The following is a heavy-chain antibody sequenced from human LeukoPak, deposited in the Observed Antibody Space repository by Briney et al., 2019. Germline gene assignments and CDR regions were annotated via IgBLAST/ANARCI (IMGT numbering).Heavy chain of an antibody. Sequence: SETLCLTCAVSVGSISGNYSRWIRQPPGKALEWIAYIYYSGNTHHNPSLRSRVIISVDKSKNQVSLKLSSVTAADTAVYYCARGFGEVIRSDYYYYGMDGWGQGTTVTVSS. D-gene: IGHD3-3*01. CDR3: ARGFGEVIRSDYYYYGMDG. CDR1: VGSISGNY. V-gene: IGHV4-59*01. J-gene: IGHJ6*02. CDR2: IYYSGNT.